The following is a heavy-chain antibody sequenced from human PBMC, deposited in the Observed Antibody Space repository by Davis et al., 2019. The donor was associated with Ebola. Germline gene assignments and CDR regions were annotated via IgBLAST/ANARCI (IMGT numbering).Heavy chain of an antibody. V-gene: IGHV3-21*01. CDR2: ISSSSNYI. CDR3: VRDPALVVTGGGWFFGL. D-gene: IGHD2-21*02. CDR1: GFTFSSNS. J-gene: IGHJ2*01. Sequence: PGGSLRLSCAASGFTFSSNSMNWVRQAPGKGLVWVSFISSSSNYIYYADSVKGRFTVSRDNAKNSLYLQMNSLRAEDTAVYYCVRDPALVVTGGGWFFGLWGRGTLVTVSS.